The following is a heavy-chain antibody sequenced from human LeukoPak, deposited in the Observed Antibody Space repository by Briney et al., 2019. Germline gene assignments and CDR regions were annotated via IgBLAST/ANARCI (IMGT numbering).Heavy chain of an antibody. CDR1: GGSISNYY. V-gene: IGHV4-4*07. D-gene: IGHD2-2*01. J-gene: IGHJ4*02. CDR3: ARDEYQLYFKL. CDR2: IYSSGST. Sequence: SETLSLTCTVSGGSISNYYWSWIRQPAGKGLEWIGRIYSSGSTNYNPSLKNRVTMSVDMSKNQFSLKVTSVTAADTAVYYCARDEYQLYFKLWGQGTLVTVSS.